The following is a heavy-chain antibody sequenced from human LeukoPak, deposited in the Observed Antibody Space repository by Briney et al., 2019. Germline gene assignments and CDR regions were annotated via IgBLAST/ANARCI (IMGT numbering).Heavy chain of an antibody. J-gene: IGHJ4*02. V-gene: IGHV3-23*01. CDR2: ISGSGGST. D-gene: IGHD2-2*01. CDR3: AKYRIRGCSSTSCYPGGFDY. CDR1: GFTFSSYA. Sequence: GGSLRLSCAASGFTFSSYAMNWVRQAPGKGLEWVSAISGSGGSTYYADSVKGRFTISRDNSKNTLYLQMNSLRAEDTAVYYCAKYRIRGCSSTSCYPGGFDYWGQGTLVTVSS.